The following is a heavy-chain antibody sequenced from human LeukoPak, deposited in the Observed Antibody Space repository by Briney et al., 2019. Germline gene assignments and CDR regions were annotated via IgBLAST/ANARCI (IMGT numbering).Heavy chain of an antibody. CDR3: ARGPNYSFYMDV. CDR2: ITANGGSK. J-gene: IGHJ6*03. CDR1: GFTFSDYT. V-gene: IGHV3-64*02. Sequence: GGSLRLSCAASGFTFSDYTMHWVRLAPGKRLEYVSAITANGGSKYHADSVRARFTVSRDNSKNTLYLQMGSLRAEDTPLYYCARGPNYSFYMDVWGKGTTVTVSS.